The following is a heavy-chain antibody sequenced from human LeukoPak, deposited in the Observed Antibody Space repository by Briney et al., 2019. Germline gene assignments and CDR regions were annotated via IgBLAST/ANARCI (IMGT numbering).Heavy chain of an antibody. Sequence: GESLKISYKGSGSRFTSYWIGWVRPMPGKGLEWMGIIYPGDSDTRYSPSFQGQVTISADKSISTAYLQWSSLKASDTAMYYCARHLVYSYVDYYYYMDVWGKGTTVTVSS. CDR2: IYPGDSDT. D-gene: IGHD5-18*01. CDR3: ARHLVYSYVDYYYYMDV. J-gene: IGHJ6*03. V-gene: IGHV5-51*01. CDR1: GSRFTSYW.